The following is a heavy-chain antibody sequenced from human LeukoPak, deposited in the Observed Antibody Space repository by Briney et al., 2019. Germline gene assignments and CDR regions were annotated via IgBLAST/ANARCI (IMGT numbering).Heavy chain of an antibody. CDR3: ARVRIQLWLRAFDY. Sequence: SETLSLTCAVYGGSFSGYYWSWIRQPPGKGLEWIGEINHSGSTNYNPSLKSRVTISVDTSKNQFSLKLSSVTAADTAVYYCARVRIQLWLRAFDYWGQGTLVTVSS. V-gene: IGHV4-34*01. CDR1: GGSFSGYY. D-gene: IGHD5-18*01. J-gene: IGHJ4*02. CDR2: INHSGST.